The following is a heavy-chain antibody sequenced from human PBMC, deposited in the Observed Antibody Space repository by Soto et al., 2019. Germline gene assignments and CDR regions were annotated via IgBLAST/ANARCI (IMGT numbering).Heavy chain of an antibody. J-gene: IGHJ4*02. V-gene: IGHV4-30-2*01. CDR1: GGSISSGGYS. D-gene: IGHD5-12*01. Sequence: PSETLSLTCAVSGGSISSGGYSWSWIRQPPGKGPEWIGYIYHSGSTYYNPSLKSRVTISVDRSKNQFSLKLSSVTAADTAVYYCARTTRDGYNLANYFDYWGQGTLVTVSS. CDR2: IYHSGST. CDR3: ARTTRDGYNLANYFDY.